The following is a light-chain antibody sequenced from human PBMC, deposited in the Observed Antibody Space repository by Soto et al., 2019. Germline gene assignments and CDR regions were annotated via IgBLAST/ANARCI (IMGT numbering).Light chain of an antibody. CDR2: DAS. CDR1: QSVSSY. V-gene: IGKV3-11*01. Sequence: EIVLTQSPATLSLSPGERATLSCRASQSVSSYLAWYQQKPGQAPRLLIYDASNRATGIPARFSGTGSGTDLTLTINNLEPEDFAVYYCQVRTNWSIAFGRGTRLEIK. J-gene: IGKJ5*01. CDR3: QVRTNWSIA.